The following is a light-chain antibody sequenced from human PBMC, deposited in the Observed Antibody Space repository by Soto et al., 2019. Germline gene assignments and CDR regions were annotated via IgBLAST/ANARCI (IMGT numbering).Light chain of an antibody. Sequence: QSVLTQPPSVSSAPGQKVTISCSGSSSNIRNNYVSWYQQLPGTAPKLLIYDNNKRPAGIPDRFSGSKSGTSATLGITGLQTGDEADYYSGTWDSSLSAYVFGTGTKSPS. CDR1: SSNIRNNY. J-gene: IGLJ1*01. V-gene: IGLV1-51*01. CDR3: GTWDSSLSAYV. CDR2: DNN.